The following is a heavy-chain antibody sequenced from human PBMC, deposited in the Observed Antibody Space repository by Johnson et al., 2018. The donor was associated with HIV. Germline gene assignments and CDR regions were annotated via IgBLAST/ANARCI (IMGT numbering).Heavy chain of an antibody. CDR1: GFTFNTYA. V-gene: IGHV3/OR16-10*03. CDR2: IGTAGDT. CDR3: ARGKGAAVGLDAFDI. D-gene: IGHD6-13*01. J-gene: IGHJ3*02. Sequence: VLLVESGGGVVQPGRSLKLSCTVSGFTFNTYAMYWVRQALGRGLEWVSAIGTAGDTYYPDSVKGRFTISRDNAKNSLYLQMNSLRAEDTALYFCARGKGAAVGLDAFDIWGQGIRVTVSS.